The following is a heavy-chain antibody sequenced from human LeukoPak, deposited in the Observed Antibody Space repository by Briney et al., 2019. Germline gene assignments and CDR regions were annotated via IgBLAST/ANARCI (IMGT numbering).Heavy chain of an antibody. CDR3: ARDRGLYCSGGSCHYGMDV. CDR1: GGSITNYY. V-gene: IGHV4-59*01. J-gene: IGHJ6*02. Sequence: SETLSLTCTVSGGSITNYYWSWIRQPPGKGLEWIGYISYSGSTNYNPSLKSRVTISVDTSKNMFSLKLSSVTTADTAVYYCARDRGLYCSGGSCHYGMDVWGQGTPVTVSS. D-gene: IGHD2-15*01. CDR2: ISYSGST.